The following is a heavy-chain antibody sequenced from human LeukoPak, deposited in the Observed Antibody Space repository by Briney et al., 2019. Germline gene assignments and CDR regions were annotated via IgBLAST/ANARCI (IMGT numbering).Heavy chain of an antibody. CDR3: AKALSGSYSRGTFFDY. CDR2: ISYDGSNK. J-gene: IGHJ4*02. D-gene: IGHD1-26*01. V-gene: IGHV3-30*18. Sequence: GRSLRLSCAASGFTFSSYGMHWVRQAPGKGLEWVAVISYDGSNKYYADSVKGRFTISRDNSKNTLYLQMNSLRAEDTAVYYCAKALSGSYSRGTFFDYWGQGTLVTVST. CDR1: GFTFSSYG.